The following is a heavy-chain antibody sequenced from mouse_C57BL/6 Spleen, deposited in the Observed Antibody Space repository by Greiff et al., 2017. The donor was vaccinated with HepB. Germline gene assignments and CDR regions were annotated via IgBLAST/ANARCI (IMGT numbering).Heavy chain of an antibody. CDR2: ISDGGSYT. Sequence: DVMLVESGGGLVKPGGSLKLSCAASGFTFSSYVMSWVRQTPEKRLEWVATISDGGSYTYYPDNVKGRFTISRDNAKNNLYLQMSHLKSEDTAMYYCARALDYGSVFDYWGQGTTLTVSS. J-gene: IGHJ2*01. D-gene: IGHD1-1*01. V-gene: IGHV5-4*03. CDR3: ARALDYGSVFDY. CDR1: GFTFSSYV.